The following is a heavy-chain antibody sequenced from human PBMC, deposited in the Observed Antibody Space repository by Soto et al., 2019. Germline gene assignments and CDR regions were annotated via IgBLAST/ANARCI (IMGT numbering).Heavy chain of an antibody. CDR2: IYYSGST. D-gene: IGHD5-18*01. CDR1: GGSISSYY. Sequence: QVQLQESGPGLVKPSETLSLTCTVSGGSISSYYWSWIRQPPGKGLEWIGYIYYSGSTNYNPSLKCRVTISLDTSKNQFSLKLSSVTAADTAVYYCARLDTAMVNYYYYGMDVWGQGTTLTVSS. CDR3: ARLDTAMVNYYYYGMDV. J-gene: IGHJ6*02. V-gene: IGHV4-59*08.